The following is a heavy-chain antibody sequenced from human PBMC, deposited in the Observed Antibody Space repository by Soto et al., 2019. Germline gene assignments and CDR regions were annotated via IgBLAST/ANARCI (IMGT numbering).Heavy chain of an antibody. D-gene: IGHD1-26*01. CDR3: ARETKEVGGTLNPIAY. CDR2: IYYSGST. CDR1: GGSISSSSYY. V-gene: IGHV4-39*02. J-gene: IGHJ4*02. Sequence: SETLSLTCTVSGGSISSSSYYWGWIRQPPGKGLKWIGSIYYSGSTYYNPSLNSRMTIDPDTSKNQFSLHLNSVTPEDTAVYYCARETKEVGGTLNPIAYWGQGTLVTVSS.